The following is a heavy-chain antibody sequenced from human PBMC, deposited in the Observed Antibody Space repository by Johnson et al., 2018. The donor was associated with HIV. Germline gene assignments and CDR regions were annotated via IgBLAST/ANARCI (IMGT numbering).Heavy chain of an antibody. D-gene: IGHD1-7*01. CDR1: GFTFSSYG. CDR3: ARENYRRRDAFDV. Sequence: VQLVESGGGVVQPGRSLRLSCEASGFTFSSYGMHWVRQAPGKGLEWVAVISFDGKNKFYADSVKGRFTISRDNSRNTLYLQMNSLRTEDTAVYYCARENYRRRDAFDVWGQGTVVIVSS. V-gene: IGHV3-30*03. CDR2: ISFDGKNK. J-gene: IGHJ3*01.